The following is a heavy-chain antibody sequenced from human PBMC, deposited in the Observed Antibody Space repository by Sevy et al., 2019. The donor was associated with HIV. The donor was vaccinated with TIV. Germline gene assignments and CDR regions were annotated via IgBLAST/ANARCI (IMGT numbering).Heavy chain of an antibody. V-gene: IGHV3-30*04. CDR1: GFTFSEFG. CDR2: ISHDGRNNK. CDR3: ARDCSSTSCLWGLDV. D-gene: IGHD2-2*01. Sequence: GGSLRLSCAASGFTFSEFGMHWVRQAPGKGLEWVAVISHDGRNNKYNADSVKGRFTISRDNSKNSPFLQMNSLRVEDTAVYYCARDCSSTSCLWGLDVWGQGTAVTVSS. J-gene: IGHJ6*02.